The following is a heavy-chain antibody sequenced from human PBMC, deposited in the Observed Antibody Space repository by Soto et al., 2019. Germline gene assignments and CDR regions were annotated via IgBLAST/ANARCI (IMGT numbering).Heavy chain of an antibody. Sequence: EVQLLESGGGLVQPGGSLRLSCAASGFTFSSYAMSWVRQAPGKGLEWVSAISGSGGSTYYADPVKGRFTISRDNSKNTLYLQMNSLRAEDTAVYYCAKWPNTMIVVVIRGPYYFDYWGQGTLVTVSS. V-gene: IGHV3-23*01. D-gene: IGHD3-22*01. CDR3: AKWPNTMIVVVIRGPYYFDY. CDR2: ISGSGGST. CDR1: GFTFSSYA. J-gene: IGHJ4*02.